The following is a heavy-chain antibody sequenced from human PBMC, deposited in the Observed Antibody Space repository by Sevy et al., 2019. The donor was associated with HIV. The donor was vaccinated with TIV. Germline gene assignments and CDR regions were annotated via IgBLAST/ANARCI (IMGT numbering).Heavy chain of an antibody. CDR3: AGDNGYGGRGFSPGN. CDR2: LSYDGNLK. V-gene: IGHV3-30-3*01. D-gene: IGHD5-18*01. CDR1: GFTFNTYA. J-gene: IGHJ4*02. Sequence: GGALRLSCAASGFTFNTYAMHWVRQAPGKGLDWVAVLSYDGNLKYYADSVKGRFTISRDDSKNTLLLQMNSLSIEDTGVYYWAGDNGYGGRGFSPGNWGQGSLVTVSS.